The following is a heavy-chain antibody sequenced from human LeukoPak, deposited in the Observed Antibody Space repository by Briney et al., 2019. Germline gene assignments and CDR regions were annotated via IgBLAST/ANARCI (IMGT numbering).Heavy chain of an antibody. CDR3: AKVPSLPYDFWSGSNY. J-gene: IGHJ4*02. Sequence: GGSLRLSCAASGFTFSSYAMRWVRQAPGKGLEWVSAISGSGGSTYYADSVKGRFTISRDNSKNTLYLQMNSLRAEDTAVYYCAKVPSLPYDFWSGSNYWGQGTLVTVSS. D-gene: IGHD3-3*01. V-gene: IGHV3-23*01. CDR1: GFTFSSYA. CDR2: ISGSGGST.